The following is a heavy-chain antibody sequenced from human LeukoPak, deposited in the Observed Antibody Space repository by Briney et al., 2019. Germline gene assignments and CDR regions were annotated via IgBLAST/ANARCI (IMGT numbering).Heavy chain of an antibody. CDR2: FDPEDGET. J-gene: IGHJ5*02. CDR3: ATNRRPITGTTKQNWFDP. Sequence: ASVKVPCKVSGYTLTELSMHWVRQAPGKGLEWMGGFDPEDGETIYAQKFQGRVTMTEDTSTDTAYMELSSLRSEDTAVYYCATNRRPITGTTKQNWFDPWGQGTLVTVSS. CDR1: GYTLTELS. D-gene: IGHD1-7*01. V-gene: IGHV1-24*01.